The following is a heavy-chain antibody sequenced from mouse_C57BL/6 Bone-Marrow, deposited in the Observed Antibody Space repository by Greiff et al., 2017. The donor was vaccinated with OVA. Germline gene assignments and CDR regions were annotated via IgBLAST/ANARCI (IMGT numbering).Heavy chain of an antibody. CDR3: ASGSTGYYYAMDY. D-gene: IGHD2-2*01. CDR2: IDPEDGET. Sequence: EVKVVESGAELVKPGASVKLSCTASGFNIKDYYMHWVKQRTEQGLEWIGRIDPEDGETNYAPKFQGKATITADTSSNTAYLQLSSLTSEDTAVYYCASGSTGYYYAMDYWGQGTSVTVSS. V-gene: IGHV14-2*01. J-gene: IGHJ4*01. CDR1: GFNIKDYY.